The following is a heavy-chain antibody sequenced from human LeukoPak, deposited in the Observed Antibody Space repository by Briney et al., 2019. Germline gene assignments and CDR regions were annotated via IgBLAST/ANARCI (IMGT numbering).Heavy chain of an antibody. Sequence: SVKVSCKASGGTFSSYAISWVRQAPGQGLEWMGGIIPIFGTANYAQKFQGRVTITADKSTSTAYMELSGLRSEDTAVYYCARHQYQLTWVDYYYYGMDVWGKGTTVTVSS. CDR3: ARHQYQLTWVDYYYYGMDV. CDR2: IIPIFGTA. CDR1: GGTFSSYA. J-gene: IGHJ6*04. D-gene: IGHD2-2*01. V-gene: IGHV1-69*06.